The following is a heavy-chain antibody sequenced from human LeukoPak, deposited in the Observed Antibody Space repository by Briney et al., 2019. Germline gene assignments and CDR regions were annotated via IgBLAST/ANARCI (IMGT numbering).Heavy chain of an antibody. CDR1: GFTIGSYW. Sequence: GGSLRLSCAGSGFTIGSYWMSWVRQAAGKGLEWVSSISSTSSFIFYADSVKGRFTISRDNADNSLYLQMNSLRAEDTAVYYCATPRTYYCSETSCYFDHWGQGTLVTVSS. V-gene: IGHV3-21*01. CDR2: ISSTSSFI. J-gene: IGHJ4*03. D-gene: IGHD2-15*01. CDR3: ATPRTYYCSETSCYFDH.